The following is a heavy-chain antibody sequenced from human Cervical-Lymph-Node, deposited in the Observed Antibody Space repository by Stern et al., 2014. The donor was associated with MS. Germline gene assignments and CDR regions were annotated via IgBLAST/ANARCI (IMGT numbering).Heavy chain of an antibody. CDR3: AHARRDGYNLAFDF. D-gene: IGHD5-24*01. Sequence: QVTLRESGPTLVRPTQTLTLTCAFSGFSLSTSGVGVGWIRQPPGKALEWLGLIYWDDDKRYRPSLRSRLTITKDTSKNQVVLTVTNMDPVDTATYYCAHARRDGYNLAFDFWGQGTMVTVSS. CDR2: IYWDDDK. J-gene: IGHJ3*01. CDR1: GFSLSTSGVG. V-gene: IGHV2-5*02.